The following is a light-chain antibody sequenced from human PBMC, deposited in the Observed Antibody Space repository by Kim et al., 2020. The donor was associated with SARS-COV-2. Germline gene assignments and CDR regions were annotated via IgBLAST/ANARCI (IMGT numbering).Light chain of an antibody. CDR3: HQSGSLPHT. V-gene: IGKV6-21*01. CDR2: YAS. J-gene: IGKJ2*01. Sequence: SVTPTDKVTITCRASQSIGSSLHWYQQKPGQSPKLLIKYASQSFSGVPSRFSGSGSGTDFTLSISSLEAEDAATYYCHQSGSLPHTFGQGTKLEI. CDR1: QSIGSS.